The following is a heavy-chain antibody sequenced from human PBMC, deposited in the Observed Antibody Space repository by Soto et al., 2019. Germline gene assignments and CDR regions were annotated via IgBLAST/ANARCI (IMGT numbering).Heavy chain of an antibody. CDR3: ARDRDEGELLLGSYAFDI. V-gene: IGHV3-30-3*01. CDR2: ISYDGSNK. D-gene: IGHD1-26*01. J-gene: IGHJ3*02. CDR1: GITFSXFA. Sequence: SXRXSCAAYGITFSXFAMHWLLQAPGKGLEWVAVISYDGSNKSYADSVKGRFTIYRDNSKNTLYLQMNSLRAEDTAVYYGARDRDEGELLLGSYAFDIWGQGTMGTVS.